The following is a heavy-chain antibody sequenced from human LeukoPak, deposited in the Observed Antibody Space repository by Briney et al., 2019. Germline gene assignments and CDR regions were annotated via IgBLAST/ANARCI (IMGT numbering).Heavy chain of an antibody. J-gene: IGHJ4*02. V-gene: IGHV3-23*01. D-gene: IGHD6-13*01. Sequence: PGGSLRLSCAASGFTFSSYAMSWVRQAPGKGLEWVSAISGSGGSTYYADSVKGRFTISRDNSKNTLYLQMNSLRAEDTALYYCTRVTEYSTAGMRYWGQGSLVTVSA. CDR3: TRVTEYSTAGMRY. CDR2: ISGSGGST. CDR1: GFTFSSYA.